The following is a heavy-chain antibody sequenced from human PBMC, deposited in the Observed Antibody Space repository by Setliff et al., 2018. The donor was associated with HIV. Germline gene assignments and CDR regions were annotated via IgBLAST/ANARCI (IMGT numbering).Heavy chain of an antibody. CDR1: GGSLSGYY. CDR2: VSHTGST. D-gene: IGHD1-26*01. CDR3: AREGTYSGTYWVRRVASFDI. V-gene: IGHV4-34*01. Sequence: PSETLSLTCAVYGGSLSGYYWRWIRQPPGKGLEWIGDVSHTGSTNYNPSLKSRITISADTPKNQFSLKLSSVTAADTAVYYCAREGTYSGTYWVRRVASFDIWGRGTVVTVSS. J-gene: IGHJ2*01.